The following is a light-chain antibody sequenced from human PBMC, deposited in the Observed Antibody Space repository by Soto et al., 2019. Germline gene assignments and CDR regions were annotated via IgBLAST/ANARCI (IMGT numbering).Light chain of an antibody. CDR1: QSLAYSDGNTY. Sequence: DVVMTQSPLSLPVTLGQPASISCRSSQSLAYSDGNTYLNWFQQRPGQSPRRLIYKVSNRDSGVPDRFSGSGSGTDFTLKISRVEAEDVGGYYCMQGTRWPPYTFGQGTKLEIK. V-gene: IGKV2-30*01. CDR2: KVS. CDR3: MQGTRWPPYT. J-gene: IGKJ2*01.